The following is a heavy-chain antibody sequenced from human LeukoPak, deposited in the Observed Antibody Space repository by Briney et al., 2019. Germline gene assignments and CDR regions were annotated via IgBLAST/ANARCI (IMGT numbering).Heavy chain of an antibody. J-gene: IGHJ4*02. D-gene: IGHD3-16*02. V-gene: IGHV3-48*01. CDR3: ARRGYTSAWDF. CDR1: GFTFSSFA. CDR2: VSAGSTTTI. Sequence: QTGGSLRLSCAASGFTFSSFAMNWVRQAPGKGLEWLSYVSAGSTTTIYHADSVKGRFTISRDNAKNSLYLQMHSLRAEDTAVYYCARRGYTSAWDFWGQGTLVTVSS.